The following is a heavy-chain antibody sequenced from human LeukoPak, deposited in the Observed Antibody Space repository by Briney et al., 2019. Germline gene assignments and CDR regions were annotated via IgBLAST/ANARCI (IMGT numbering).Heavy chain of an antibody. J-gene: IGHJ4*02. D-gene: IGHD3-9*01. V-gene: IGHV3-48*02. CDR2: IRTTAEGAKYA. CDR3: ATDHRYAFDY. CDR1: GFSFTDYP. Sequence: GGSLRLSCATSGFSFTDYPMNWVRQAPGKGLEWISNIRTTAEGAKYAYYADSVKGRVTISRDDGKDTLYLHMNSLRDDDTAVYYCATDHRYAFDYWGQGILVTVSS.